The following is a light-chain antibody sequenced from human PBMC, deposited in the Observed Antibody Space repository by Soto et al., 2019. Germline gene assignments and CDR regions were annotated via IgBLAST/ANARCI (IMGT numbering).Light chain of an antibody. V-gene: IGLV2-14*01. J-gene: IGLJ1*01. CDR3: SSYTSSSLYV. CDR2: EVS. CDR1: SSDVGGYNY. Sequence: QSALTQPASVSGSPGQSITISCTGTSSDVGGYNYVSWYQQHPGKAPKLMIYEVSNRPSAVSNRFSGSKSGNTASLTISGLQAEDEEDYYCSSYTSSSLYVFGTGTKVTVL.